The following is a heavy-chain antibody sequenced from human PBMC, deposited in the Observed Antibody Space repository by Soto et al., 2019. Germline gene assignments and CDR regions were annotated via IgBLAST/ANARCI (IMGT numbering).Heavy chain of an antibody. D-gene: IGHD1-7*01. Sequence: GESLKISCKGSGYSFTSYWISWVRQMPGRGLEWMGRIDPSDSYTNYSPSFQGHVTISADKSISTAYLQWSSLKASDTALYYCARRRTGTTHYGMDVWGQGTTVTVSS. CDR2: IDPSDSYT. CDR3: ARRRTGTTHYGMDV. V-gene: IGHV5-10-1*01. CDR1: GYSFTSYW. J-gene: IGHJ6*02.